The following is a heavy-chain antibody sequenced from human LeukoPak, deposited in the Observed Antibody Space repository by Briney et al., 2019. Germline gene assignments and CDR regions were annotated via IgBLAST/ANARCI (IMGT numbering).Heavy chain of an antibody. J-gene: IGHJ4*02. Sequence: GGSLRLSCAVSGFTVSSNSTSWVRQAPGKGLEWVSFIYSDNTHYSDSVKGRFTISRDNSKNTLYLQMNSLRAEDTAVYYCARRAGAYSHPYDYWGQGTLVTVSS. V-gene: IGHV3-53*01. CDR3: ARRAGAYSHPYDY. CDR1: GFTVSSNS. D-gene: IGHD4/OR15-4a*01. CDR2: IYSDNT.